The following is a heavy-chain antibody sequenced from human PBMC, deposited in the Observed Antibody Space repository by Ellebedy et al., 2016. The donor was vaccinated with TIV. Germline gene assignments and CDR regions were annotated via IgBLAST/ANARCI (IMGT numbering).Heavy chain of an antibody. CDR1: GYTLTELS. D-gene: IGHD5-18*01. Sequence: AASVKVSCKVSGYTLTELSMHWVRQAPGKGLEWMGGFDPEDGETIYAQKFQGRVTMTEDTSTDPAYLELSSLRAEDTAVYYCATHVDTVLTQYYFYAMHVWGLGTTVTVSS. V-gene: IGHV1-24*01. CDR2: FDPEDGET. J-gene: IGHJ6*02. CDR3: ATHVDTVLTQYYFYAMHV.